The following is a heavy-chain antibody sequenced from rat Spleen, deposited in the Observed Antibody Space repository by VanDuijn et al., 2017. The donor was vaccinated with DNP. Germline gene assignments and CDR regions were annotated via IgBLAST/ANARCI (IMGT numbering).Heavy chain of an antibody. CDR2: ISYDGSRT. CDR3: TRSDSYGFPY. J-gene: IGHJ3*01. V-gene: IGHV5-7*01. CDR1: GFTFSDYN. D-gene: IGHD1-2*01. Sequence: EVQLVESGGGLVQPGRSLKLSCAASGFTFSDYNMAWVRQVPKKGLEWVATISYDGSRTHYRDSVKGRFTISRDNAKNTQYVQMDSLRSEDTATYYCTRSDSYGFPYWGQGTLVTVSS.